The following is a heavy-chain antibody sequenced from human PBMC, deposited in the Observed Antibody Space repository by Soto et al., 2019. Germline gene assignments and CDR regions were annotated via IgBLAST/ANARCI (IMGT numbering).Heavy chain of an antibody. J-gene: IGHJ6*02. Sequence: QVQLVQSGAEVKKPGSSVKVSCKASGGTFSSFAISWVRQAPGQGLEWMGGIIPFFGRAKDAQKFQGRVTITADESTSTAYMELSSLRSEDTAVYYCARATGPSAPYGDSAFYYYCYGMDVWGQGTTVTVSS. CDR1: GGTFSSFA. V-gene: IGHV1-69*01. CDR3: ARATGPSAPYGDSAFYYYCYGMDV. CDR2: IIPFFGRA. D-gene: IGHD4-17*01.